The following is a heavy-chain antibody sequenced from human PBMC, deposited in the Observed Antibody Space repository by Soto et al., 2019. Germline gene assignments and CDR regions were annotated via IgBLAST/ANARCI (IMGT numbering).Heavy chain of an antibody. CDR2: INHSGST. Sequence: SETLSLTCAVYGGSFSGYYWSWIRQPPGKGLEWIGEINHSGSTNYNPSLKSRVTISVDTSKNQFSLKLSSVTAADTAVYYCERGAPQGGTTAIDYWGQGPLVTVSS. CDR1: GGSFSGYY. D-gene: IGHD1-7*01. J-gene: IGHJ4*02. CDR3: ERGAPQGGTTAIDY. V-gene: IGHV4-34*01.